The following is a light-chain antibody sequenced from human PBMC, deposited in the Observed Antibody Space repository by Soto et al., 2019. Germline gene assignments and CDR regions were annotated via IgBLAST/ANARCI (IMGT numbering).Light chain of an antibody. J-gene: IGLJ1*01. V-gene: IGLV1-51*02. CDR2: ENN. Sequence: SALTQPPSVSASPGQKVTISCSGSSSNIGNNYVSWYQQLPGTAPKLLIYENNKRPSGIPDRFSGSKSGTSATLGITGLQSGDEADYYCGTWDSSLSAGQGVFGTGTKVTVL. CDR3: GTWDSSLSAGQGV. CDR1: SSNIGNNY.